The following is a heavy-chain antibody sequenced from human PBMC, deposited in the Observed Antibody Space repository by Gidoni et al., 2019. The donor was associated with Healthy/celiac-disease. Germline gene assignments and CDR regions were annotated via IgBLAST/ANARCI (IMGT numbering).Heavy chain of an antibody. CDR2: IWYDGSNK. CDR3: ARDRSTVTTGDAFDI. J-gene: IGHJ3*02. V-gene: IGHV3-33*01. D-gene: IGHD4-17*01. Sequence: SGAASGFTFSSYGMHWVRQAPGKGLEWVAVIWYDGSNKYYADSVKGRFTISRDNSKNTLYLQMNSLRAEDTAVYYCARDRSTVTTGDAFDIWGQGTMVTVSS. CDR1: GFTFSSYG.